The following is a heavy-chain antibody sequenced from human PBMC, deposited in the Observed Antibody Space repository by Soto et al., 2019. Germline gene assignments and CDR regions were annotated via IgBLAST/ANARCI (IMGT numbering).Heavy chain of an antibody. V-gene: IGHV1-69*01. CDR3: ARDNLEDIDLRGYCFDS. CDR1: GATFSTSS. J-gene: IGHJ4*02. CDR2: IIPIFGTT. D-gene: IGHD3-3*01. Sequence: QVQLEQSGAEVKKPGSSVKVSCKVSGATFSTSSISWVRQAPGQGLEWMGAIIPIFGTTNYAQEFQGRLTITADESTRTAYMELTTLGSQDTALYLCARDNLEDIDLRGYCFDSWGQGTLVTVSS.